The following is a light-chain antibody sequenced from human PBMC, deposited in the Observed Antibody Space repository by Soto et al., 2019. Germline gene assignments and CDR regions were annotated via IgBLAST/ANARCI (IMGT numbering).Light chain of an antibody. CDR3: QHYNSYLLT. CDR2: DAS. CDR1: HSISSW. Sequence: DIPMTQSPSTLSAFVGDRVTITCRASHSISSWLAWYQQKPGKAPKLLIYDASTLQIGVPLRFSGSGSGTEFTLTVNVLQPDDSATYYCQHYNSYLLTFCQGTKGEMK. V-gene: IGKV1-5*01. J-gene: IGKJ1*01.